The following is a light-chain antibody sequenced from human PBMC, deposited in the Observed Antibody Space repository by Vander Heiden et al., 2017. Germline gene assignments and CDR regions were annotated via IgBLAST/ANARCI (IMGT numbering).Light chain of an antibody. Sequence: DIQMTQSPSSLSASVGDRVTITCRASQSISSYLNWYQQKPGKAPNLLIYAASSLQSGVPSRFSGSGSGTDFTLTISSLQPEDFATYYCQQCDSTPWTFGQGTKVXIK. CDR3: QQCDSTPWT. CDR2: AAS. J-gene: IGKJ1*01. V-gene: IGKV1-39*01. CDR1: QSISSY.